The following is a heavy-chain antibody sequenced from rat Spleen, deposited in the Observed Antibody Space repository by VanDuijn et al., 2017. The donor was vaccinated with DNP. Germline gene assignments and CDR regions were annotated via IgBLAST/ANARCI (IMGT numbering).Heavy chain of an antibody. D-gene: IGHD4-3*01. V-gene: IGHV5S10*01. Sequence: EVQLVESGGGLVQPGRSLKLSCAASGFTFSNYNMAWVRQAPKKGLEWVAITIYDGSRTYYRDSVKGRFTISRDNAKNTLYLQMDSLRSEDTATYYCTAQDNSGFGWFAYWGQGTLVTVSS. J-gene: IGHJ3*01. CDR2: TIYDGSRT. CDR1: GFTFSNYN. CDR3: TAQDNSGFGWFAY.